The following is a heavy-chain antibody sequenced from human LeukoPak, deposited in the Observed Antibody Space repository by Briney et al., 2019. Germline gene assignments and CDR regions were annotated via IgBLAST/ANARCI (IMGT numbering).Heavy chain of an antibody. Sequence: SVKVSCKASGGTFSSYAISWVRQAPGQGLEWMGGIIPIFGTANYAQKFQGRVTITADESTSTAYMELSSLRSEDTAVYYCARDGLGHYDTLTGFRPPSDYWGQGTLVTVSS. CDR3: ARDGLGHYDTLTGFRPPSDY. J-gene: IGHJ4*02. CDR2: IIPIFGTA. D-gene: IGHD3-9*01. CDR1: GGTFSSYA. V-gene: IGHV1-69*13.